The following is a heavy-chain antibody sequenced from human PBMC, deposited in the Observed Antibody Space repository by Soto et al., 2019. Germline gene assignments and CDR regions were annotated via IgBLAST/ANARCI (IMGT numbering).Heavy chain of an antibody. Sequence: ASVKVSCKASGDTFASFGFSWVRQAPGQGLEWLGWISAYNGNTHYAQKVRDRVTLTTDTSTNTAYMELRSLTSDDTAVYYCARDQESITDRILQYWGQXTRVTVSS. CDR2: ISAYNGNT. CDR3: ARDQESITDRILQY. D-gene: IGHD3-10*01. V-gene: IGHV1-18*01. CDR1: GDTFASFG. J-gene: IGHJ4*02.